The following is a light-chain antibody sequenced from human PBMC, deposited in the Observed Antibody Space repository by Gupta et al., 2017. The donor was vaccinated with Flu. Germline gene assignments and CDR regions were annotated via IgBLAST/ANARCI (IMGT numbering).Light chain of an antibody. V-gene: IGLV3-25*02. J-gene: IGLJ2*01. CDR3: QSADSSGTYMI. Sequence: SSELTQPPSVSVSPGQTARITCSGDALSTKYGYWYQQRPGQAPVLLIYNDSERPSEIPERFSGSTSGTTVTLTISGVQAEDESDYHCQSADSSGTYMIFGGGTRLAVL. CDR2: NDS. CDR1: ALSTKY.